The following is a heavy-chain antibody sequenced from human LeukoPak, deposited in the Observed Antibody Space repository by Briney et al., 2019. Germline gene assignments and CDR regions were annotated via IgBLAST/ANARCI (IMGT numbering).Heavy chain of an antibody. CDR2: IYYSGST. CDR1: GGSISSSSYY. V-gene: IGHV4-39*07. D-gene: IGHD2-15*01. CDR3: ARVVVAATNWFDP. J-gene: IGHJ5*02. Sequence: PSETLSLTCTVSGGSISSSSYYWGWIRQPPGKGLEWIGSIYYSGSTNYNPSLKSRVTISVDTSKNQFSLKLSSVTAADTAVYYCARVVVAATNWFDPWGQGTLVTVSS.